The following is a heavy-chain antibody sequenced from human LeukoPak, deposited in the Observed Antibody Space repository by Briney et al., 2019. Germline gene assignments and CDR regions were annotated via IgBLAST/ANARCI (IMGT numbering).Heavy chain of an antibody. CDR3: ARGLRWTTVVTANNPYAFDI. D-gene: IGHD4-23*01. Sequence: GGSLRLSCAASGFTLSDYYMSWIRQAPGKGLEWVSYISSSSSTIYYADSVKGRFTISRDNAKNSLYLQMNSLRAEDTAVYYCARGLRWTTVVTANNPYAFDIWGQGTMVTVSS. CDR2: ISSSSSTI. J-gene: IGHJ3*02. V-gene: IGHV3-11*04. CDR1: GFTLSDYY.